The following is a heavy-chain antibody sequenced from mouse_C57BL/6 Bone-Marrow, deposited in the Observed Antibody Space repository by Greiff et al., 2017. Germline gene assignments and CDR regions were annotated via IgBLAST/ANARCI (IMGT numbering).Heavy chain of an antibody. CDR2: IYPGSGST. CDR3: ARDYNYAMDY. J-gene: IGHJ4*01. D-gene: IGHD2-12*01. CDR1: GYTFTSYW. Sequence: QVQLQQPGAELVKPGASVKMSCKASGYTFTSYWITWVKQRPGQGLEWIGDIYPGSGSTNYNEKFKSQATLTVDTSSSITYMQLSSLTSEDSAVDKCARDYNYAMDYWGQGTSVTVSS. V-gene: IGHV1-55*01.